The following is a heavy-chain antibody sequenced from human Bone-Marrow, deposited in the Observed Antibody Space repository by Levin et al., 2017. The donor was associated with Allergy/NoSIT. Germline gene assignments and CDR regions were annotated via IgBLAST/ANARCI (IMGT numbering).Heavy chain of an antibody. CDR2: ISYDGTNK. CDR1: GLTFRNFG. D-gene: IGHD1-26*01. V-gene: IGHV3-30*18. J-gene: IGHJ4*02. CDR3: AKGSQEFDY. Sequence: GGSLRLSCEGSGLTFRNFGMHWVRQAPGRGLEWVALISYDGTNKYYADSVKGRFTISRDSSKNTLYLQMNSLKPEDTAVYYCAKGSQEFDYWGQGTLVTVSS.